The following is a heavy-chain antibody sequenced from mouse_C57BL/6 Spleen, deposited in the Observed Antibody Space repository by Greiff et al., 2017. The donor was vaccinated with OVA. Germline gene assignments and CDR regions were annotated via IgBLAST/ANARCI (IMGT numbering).Heavy chain of an antibody. CDR3: ARWRGDYDDYAMDY. CDR1: GYTFTSYW. V-gene: IGHV1-55*01. D-gene: IGHD2-4*01. J-gene: IGHJ4*01. CDR2: IYPGSGST. Sequence: VQLQQPGAELVKPGASVKMSCKASGYTFTSYWITWVKQRPGQGLEWIGDIYPGSGSTNYNEKFKSKATLTVDTSSSTAYMQLSSLTSEDSAVYYCARWRGDYDDYAMDYWGQGTSVTVSS.